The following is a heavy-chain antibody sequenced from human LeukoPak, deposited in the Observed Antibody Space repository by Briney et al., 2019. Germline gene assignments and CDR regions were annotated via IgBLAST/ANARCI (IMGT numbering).Heavy chain of an antibody. V-gene: IGHV1-8*01. CDR2: MNPNSGNT. Sequence: ASVKVSCKASGYTFTSYDINWVRQATGQGLEWIGWMNPNSGNTGYAQKFQGRVTMTRNTSISTAYMELSSLRSEDTAVYYCARTDYDYVWGSYRYYYYYMDVWGKGTTVTVSS. CDR1: GYTFTSYD. D-gene: IGHD3-16*02. CDR3: ARTDYDYVWGSYRYYYYYMDV. J-gene: IGHJ6*03.